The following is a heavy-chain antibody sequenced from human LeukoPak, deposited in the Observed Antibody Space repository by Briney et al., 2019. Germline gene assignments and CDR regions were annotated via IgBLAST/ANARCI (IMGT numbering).Heavy chain of an antibody. V-gene: IGHV3-20*04. CDR1: GFPFDDYG. CDR2: INWNGGST. Sequence: SGGSLRLSCAASGFPFDDYGMSWVRQAPGKGLEWVSGINWNGGSTGYADSVKGRFTISRDNAKNSLYLQMNSLRAEDTALYYCARSLWFGETVGVYWGQGTLVTVSS. J-gene: IGHJ4*02. CDR3: ARSLWFGETVGVY. D-gene: IGHD3-10*01.